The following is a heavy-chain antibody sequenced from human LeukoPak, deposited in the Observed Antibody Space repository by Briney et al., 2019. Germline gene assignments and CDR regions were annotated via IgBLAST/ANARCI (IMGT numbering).Heavy chain of an antibody. CDR3: ARELSSGYYRDAFDI. V-gene: IGHV4-59*12. Sequence: SETLSLTCTVSGGFISGYYWSWIRQPPGKGLEWIGYIYYSGTTNYNPSLKSRLTISVDTSNNQFSLKLSSVTAADTAVYYCARELSSGYYRDAFDIWGQGTMVTVSS. D-gene: IGHD3-22*01. J-gene: IGHJ3*02. CDR2: IYYSGTT. CDR1: GGFISGYY.